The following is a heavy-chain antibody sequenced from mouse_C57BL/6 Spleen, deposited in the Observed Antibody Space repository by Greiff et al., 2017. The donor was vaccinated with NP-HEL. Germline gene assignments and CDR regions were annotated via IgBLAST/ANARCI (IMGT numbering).Heavy chain of an antibody. D-gene: IGHD2-10*01. CDR1: GYAFSSSW. J-gene: IGHJ4*01. Sequence: VKLQESGPELVKPGASVKISCKASGYAFSSSWMNWVKQRPGKGLEWIGRIYPGDGDTNYNGKFKGKATLTADKSSSTAYMQLSSLTSEDSAVYFCARRPTPNAMDCWGQGTSVTVSS. V-gene: IGHV1-82*01. CDR2: IYPGDGDT. CDR3: ARRPTPNAMDC.